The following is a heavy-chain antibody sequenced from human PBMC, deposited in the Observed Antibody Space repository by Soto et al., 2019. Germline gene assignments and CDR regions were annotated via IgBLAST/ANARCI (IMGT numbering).Heavy chain of an antibody. CDR2: IIPIFGAA. D-gene: IGHD5-18*01. V-gene: IGHV1-69*13. CDR1: GYTFTSYY. CDR3: ARGGYSYGYPSIDY. J-gene: IGHJ4*02. Sequence: GASVKVSCKASGYTFTSYYMHWVRQAPGQGLEWMGGIIPIFGAANYAQKFQGRVTITADESTSTAYMELSSLRSEDTAVYYCARGGYSYGYPSIDYWGQGTLVTVSS.